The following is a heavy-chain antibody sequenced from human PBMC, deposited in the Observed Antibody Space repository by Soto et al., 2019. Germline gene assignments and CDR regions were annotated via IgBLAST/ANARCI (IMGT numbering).Heavy chain of an antibody. CDR3: ARDRRDGYNTFEY. CDR2: INPSGGST. Sequence: ASLKVSCNSSGSTFTSYEMYCVRHSPGQGLEWMGIINPSGGSTTYAQKFQGRVTMTRDTSTSTVYMELSSLRSEDTAVYYCARDRRDGYNTFEYWGQGTLVTVSS. D-gene: IGHD5-12*01. J-gene: IGHJ4*02. V-gene: IGHV1-46*01. CDR1: GSTFTSYE.